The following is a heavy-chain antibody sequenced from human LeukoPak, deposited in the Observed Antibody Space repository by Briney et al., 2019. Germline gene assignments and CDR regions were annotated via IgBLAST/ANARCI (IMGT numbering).Heavy chain of an antibody. V-gene: IGHV3-23*01. D-gene: IGHD3-10*01. Sequence: PGGSLRLSCAASGFTFSSYAMSWVRQAPGKGLEWVSAISGSGGSTCYADSVKGRFTISRDNSKNTLYLQMNSLRAEDTAVYYCAKDRGPYYGSGSYGGINYWGQGTLVTVFS. CDR1: GFTFSSYA. J-gene: IGHJ4*02. CDR3: AKDRGPYYGSGSYGGINY. CDR2: ISGSGGST.